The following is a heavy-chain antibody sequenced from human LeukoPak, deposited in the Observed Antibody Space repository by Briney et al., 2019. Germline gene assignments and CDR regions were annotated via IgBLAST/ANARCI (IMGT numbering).Heavy chain of an antibody. J-gene: IGHJ6*03. CDR1: GYTFTAYY. V-gene: IGHV1-18*04. CDR3: ARDPHYMDV. Sequence: ASVKVSCKASGYTFTAYYIHWVRQAPGQGLEWMGWINAYNGNTNYAQKLQGRVTMTTDTSTSTAYMELRSLRSDDTAVYYCARDPHYMDVWGKGTTVTVSS. CDR2: INAYNGNT.